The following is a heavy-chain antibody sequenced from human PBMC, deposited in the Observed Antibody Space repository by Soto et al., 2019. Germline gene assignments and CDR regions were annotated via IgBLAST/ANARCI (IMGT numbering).Heavy chain of an antibody. CDR2: IYPGDSET. CDR1: GYSFTSYH. Sequence: EVQLVQSGAEVKKPGESLKISCKGSGYSFTSYHIVWVRQMPGKGLEWMGIIYPGDSETRYSTSLQGQVTMSADKSTSTAYLQWSSLEASDTAMYYCASRSYCDGDCTRRPYDYYGMDVWGQGTTVTVSS. J-gene: IGHJ6*02. D-gene: IGHD2-21*02. CDR3: ASRSYCDGDCTRRPYDYYGMDV. V-gene: IGHV5-51*01.